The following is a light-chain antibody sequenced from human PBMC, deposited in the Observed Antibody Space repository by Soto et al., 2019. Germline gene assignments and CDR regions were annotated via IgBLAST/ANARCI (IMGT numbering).Light chain of an antibody. Sequence: DLQMTQSPSSVSASVGDRVTITCRASQDISSWLAWYQQKPGKAPELLIYAASTLQSGVPSRFSGTGCGTEFTLAISSLQPEDFATYYCQQANSFPFTFGPGTKVDIK. V-gene: IGKV1-12*01. CDR2: AAS. CDR3: QQANSFPFT. CDR1: QDISSW. J-gene: IGKJ3*01.